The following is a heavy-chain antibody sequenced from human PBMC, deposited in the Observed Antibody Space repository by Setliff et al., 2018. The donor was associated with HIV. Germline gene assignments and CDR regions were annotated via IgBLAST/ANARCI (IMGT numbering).Heavy chain of an antibody. CDR2: FDPEDGET. Sequence: ASVKVSCQVSGYTLTELSMHWVRQAPGKGLEWMGGFDPEDGETIYAQKFQGRVTMTEDTSTDTAYMELSSLRSEDTAVYYCATASSGWHWGWFDPWGQGTLVTVSS. J-gene: IGHJ5*02. D-gene: IGHD6-19*01. CDR1: GYTLTELS. V-gene: IGHV1-24*01. CDR3: ATASSGWHWGWFDP.